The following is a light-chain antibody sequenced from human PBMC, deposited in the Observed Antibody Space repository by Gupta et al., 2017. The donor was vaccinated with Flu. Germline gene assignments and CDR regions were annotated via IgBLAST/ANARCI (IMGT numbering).Light chain of an antibody. V-gene: IGLV3-21*02. CDR1: NIGSKN. CDR3: QGWNSSSNNPV. CDR2: DDS. Sequence: YLLPQPPLAPVAPGQTARITCGGNNIGSKNVHWYQQKPGQAPVLLIYDDSHRPSGIPERFSGSNSGTTATLTITRVHAGDEADYYCQGWNSSSNNPVFGGGTKLTVL. J-gene: IGLJ3*02.